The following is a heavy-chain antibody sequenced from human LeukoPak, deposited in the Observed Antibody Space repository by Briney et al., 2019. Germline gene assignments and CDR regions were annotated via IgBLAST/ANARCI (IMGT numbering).Heavy chain of an antibody. J-gene: IGHJ4*02. D-gene: IGHD1-1*01. Sequence: GGSLRLSCAASGFTFSDYDMHWVRQATGKGLEWVSATGTAGDTYYTGSVKGRFTISRENAKNSLYLQMNSLRAGDTAVYYCARVAKERVGGVYYFDYWGQGTLVTVSS. CDR1: GFTFSDYD. CDR3: ARVAKERVGGVYYFDY. CDR2: TGTAGDT. V-gene: IGHV3-13*01.